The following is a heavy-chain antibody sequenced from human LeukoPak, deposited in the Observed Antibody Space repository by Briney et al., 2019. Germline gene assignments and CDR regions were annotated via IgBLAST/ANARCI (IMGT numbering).Heavy chain of an antibody. CDR3: ARDHSGYSGYDFGY. J-gene: IGHJ4*02. D-gene: IGHD5-12*01. Sequence: PSETLSLTCTVSGGSISSYYWSWIRQPPGKGLEWIGYIYYSGSTNYNPSLKSRVTISVDTSKNQFSLKLSSVTAADTAVYYYARDHSGYSGYDFGYWGQGTLVTVSS. CDR2: IYYSGST. V-gene: IGHV4-59*01. CDR1: GGSISSYY.